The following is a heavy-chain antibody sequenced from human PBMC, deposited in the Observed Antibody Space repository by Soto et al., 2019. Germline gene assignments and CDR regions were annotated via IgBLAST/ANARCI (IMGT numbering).Heavy chain of an antibody. CDR2: ISSSSGST. J-gene: IGHJ6*02. Sequence: GGSLRLSCAASGFTFSNYAMSWVRQAPGKGLEWVSSISSSSGSTYYADSVKGRFTISRDNAKNSLYLQMNSLRAEDTAVYYCAREDYYYDSSPKYGMDVWGQGTTVTVSS. CDR3: AREDYYYDSSPKYGMDV. CDR1: GFTFSNYA. D-gene: IGHD3-22*01. V-gene: IGHV3-23*01.